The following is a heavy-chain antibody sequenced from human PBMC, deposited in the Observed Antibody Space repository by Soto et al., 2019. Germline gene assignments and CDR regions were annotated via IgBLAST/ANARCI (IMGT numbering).Heavy chain of an antibody. J-gene: IGHJ4*02. D-gene: IGHD6-13*01. V-gene: IGHV1-69*01. CDR1: EGTFNSYA. Sequence: QAQVVQSGAEVRKPGSSVKLSCKASEGTFNSYAIAWVRQAPGQGLEWMGGIIPYYNTLNYAQKFQDRVTITADDSTNTVYMELSSLRSHDTAVYFCASGASRWYPYFFDSWGQGTLVTVSS. CDR2: IIPYYNTL. CDR3: ASGASRWYPYFFDS.